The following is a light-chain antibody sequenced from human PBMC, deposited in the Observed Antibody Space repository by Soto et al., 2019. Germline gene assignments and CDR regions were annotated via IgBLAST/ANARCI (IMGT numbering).Light chain of an antibody. J-gene: IGLJ3*02. CDR1: SSDVGTYNY. V-gene: IGLV2-14*01. Sequence: QSVLTQPASVSGSPGQSITISCTGTSSDVGTYNYVSWYQHCPGKAPKLMIYDVSYRPSGVSNRFSGSKSANTASLTISGLQAEDEADYYCSSYTTSNTQVFGGGTKLTVL. CDR2: DVS. CDR3: SSYTTSNTQV.